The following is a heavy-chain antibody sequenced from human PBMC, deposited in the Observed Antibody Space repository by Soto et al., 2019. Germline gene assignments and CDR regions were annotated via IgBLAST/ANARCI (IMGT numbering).Heavy chain of an antibody. J-gene: IGHJ4*02. CDR1: GGSISSGDYY. CDR3: ARGIRGYSYGLGYYFDY. V-gene: IGHV4-30-4*01. Sequence: QVQLQESGPGLVKPSQTLSLTCTVSGGSISSGDYYWSWIRQPPGKGLEWIGYIYYSGSTYYNPSLKSRVTISVDTSKNQFSLKRSSVTAADTAVYYCARGIRGYSYGLGYYFDYWGQGTLVTVSS. CDR2: IYYSGST. D-gene: IGHD5-18*01.